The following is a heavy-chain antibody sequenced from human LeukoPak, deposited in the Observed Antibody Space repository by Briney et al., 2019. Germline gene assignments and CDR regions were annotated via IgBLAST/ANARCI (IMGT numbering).Heavy chain of an antibody. Sequence: ASVKVSCKASGDTFSTFSISWVRLAPGQGLEWMGGIIPMFGTGNYAQKFQGRVTITADESTSTAYMELSSLRSEDTAVYYCARGSEYQLPKPPYYYYYMDVWGKGTTVTVSS. V-gene: IGHV1-69*01. D-gene: IGHD2-2*01. CDR3: ARGSEYQLPKPPYYYYYMDV. J-gene: IGHJ6*03. CDR1: GDTFSTFS. CDR2: IIPMFGTG.